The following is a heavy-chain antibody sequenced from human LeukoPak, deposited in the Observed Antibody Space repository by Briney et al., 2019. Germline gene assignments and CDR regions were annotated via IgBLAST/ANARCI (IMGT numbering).Heavy chain of an antibody. CDR1: GYTFSNHG. J-gene: IGHJ4*02. Sequence: SGTSLRLSCAGSGYTFSNHGMHWVRQAPGKGPEWGAVIWYDGSKKLYADSVKGRFTISRDDSKNTLYLQMNSLRAEDTAVYYCARDIGLTNYLLDYWGQGTLVTVSS. CDR2: IWYDGSKK. D-gene: IGHD4/OR15-4a*01. V-gene: IGHV3-33*01. CDR3: ARDIGLTNYLLDY.